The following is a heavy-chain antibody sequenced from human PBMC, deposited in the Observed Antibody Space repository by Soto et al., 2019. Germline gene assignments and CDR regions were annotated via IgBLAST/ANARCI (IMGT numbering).Heavy chain of an antibody. J-gene: IGHJ4*02. CDR2: IWYDGSNK. D-gene: IGHD6-6*01. V-gene: IGHV3-33*01. CDR1: GFTFSSYG. CDR3: ARSSVAGIFDY. Sequence: QVQLVESGGGVVQPGRSLRLSCAASGFTFSSYGMHWVRQAPGKGLEWVAVIWYDGSNKYYADSVKGRFTISRDNSKNTLYLKMSSLRAEDTAVYYCARSSVAGIFDYWGQGTLVTVSS.